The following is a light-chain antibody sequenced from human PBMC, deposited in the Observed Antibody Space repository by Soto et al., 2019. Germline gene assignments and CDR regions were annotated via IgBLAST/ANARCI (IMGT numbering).Light chain of an antibody. CDR1: QSISSW. V-gene: IGKV1-5*03. CDR2: KAS. J-gene: IGKJ1*01. CDR3: QQYNRYFKS. Sequence: DIQMTQSPSTLSASVGDRVTITCRASQSISSWLAWYQQKPGKAPKLLIYKASSLERGVPSRFSGSGSDTEFTLTISSLQPDDFATYYCQQYNRYFKSFGQGTKVDI.